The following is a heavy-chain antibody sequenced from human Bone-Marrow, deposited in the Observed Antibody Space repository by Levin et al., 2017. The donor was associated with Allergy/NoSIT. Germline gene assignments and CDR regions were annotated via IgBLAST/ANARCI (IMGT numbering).Heavy chain of an antibody. D-gene: IGHD1-14*01. Sequence: RTSETLSLTCTVSGASLSSGANSWNWIRQPPGKGLEWIGYIYHSGTTYYNPSLKSRVTISFDRSKNQFSLNLTSVTAADTAVYYCAKAGNTFGRDAFDVWGQGTMVTVSS. CDR2: IYHSGTT. V-gene: IGHV4-30-2*01. CDR1: GASLSSGANS. CDR3: AKAGNTFGRDAFDV. J-gene: IGHJ3*01.